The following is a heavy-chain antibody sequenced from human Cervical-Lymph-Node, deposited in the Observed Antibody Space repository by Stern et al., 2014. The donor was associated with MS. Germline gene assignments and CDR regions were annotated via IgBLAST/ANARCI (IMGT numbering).Heavy chain of an antibody. D-gene: IGHD5-24*01. CDR3: TTDQHMAYYFDS. CDR2: IWYDGSNQ. CDR1: GFTFSYYG. V-gene: IGHV3-33*08. J-gene: IGHJ4*02. Sequence: VHLVESGGGVVQPGRSLRLSCAASGFTFSYYGMHWVRQAPGKGLEWVALIWYDGSNQYYTDSVKGRFTISRDNSKNTLYLQMNSLRAEDTAVYYCTTDQHMAYYFDSWGQGTLVTVSS.